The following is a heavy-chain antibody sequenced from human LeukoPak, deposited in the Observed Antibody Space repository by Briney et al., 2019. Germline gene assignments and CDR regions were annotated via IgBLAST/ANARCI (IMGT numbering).Heavy chain of an antibody. CDR1: GFTFRSYA. CDR3: TRDLSTHYSIDY. D-gene: IGHD6-13*01. Sequence: PGGSLRLSCAASGFTFRSYAVHWVRQAPGKGLEWVSFISFDGNVIYYAASVKGRFTLSRDSSKNTLYLQMNSLRAEDTAMYYCTRDLSTHYSIDYWGQGALVTVSS. J-gene: IGHJ4*02. CDR2: ISFDGNVI. V-gene: IGHV3-30*04.